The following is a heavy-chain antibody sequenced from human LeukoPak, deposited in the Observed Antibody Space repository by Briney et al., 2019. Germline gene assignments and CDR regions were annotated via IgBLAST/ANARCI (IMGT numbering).Heavy chain of an antibody. D-gene: IGHD6-13*01. Sequence: PGGSLRLSCAASGFTFSSYAMHWVRQAPGKGLEWVAVISYDGSNKYYADSVKGRFTISRDNSKNTLYLQMNSLRAEDTAVYYCANGKMDSSSWYFDYWGQGTLVTVSS. CDR3: ANGKMDSSSWYFDY. CDR2: ISYDGSNK. V-gene: IGHV3-30*04. CDR1: GFTFSSYA. J-gene: IGHJ4*02.